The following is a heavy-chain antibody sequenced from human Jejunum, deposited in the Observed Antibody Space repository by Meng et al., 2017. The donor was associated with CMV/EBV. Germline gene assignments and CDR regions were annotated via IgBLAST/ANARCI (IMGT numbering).Heavy chain of an antibody. CDR1: VRNGRYS. D-gene: IGHD3-3*01. Sequence: VRNGRYSWSWSGQPPRREVGWIGCIYYSGEANYNHSMKSRATMSLETSKNKLSLKLNSVTAAEKAVYCCERAGASGYYIALRFASWGQGTLVTVSS. V-gene: IGHV4-61*01. CDR3: ERAGASGYYIALRFAS. J-gene: IGHJ4*02. CDR2: IYYSGEA.